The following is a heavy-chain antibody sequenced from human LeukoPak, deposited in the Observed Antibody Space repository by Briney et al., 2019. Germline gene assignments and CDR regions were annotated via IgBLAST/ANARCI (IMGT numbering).Heavy chain of an antibody. V-gene: IGHV4-61*02. CDR2: IYTSGST. CDR1: GGSISSGSYY. CDR3: AGATGYFDY. Sequence: SETLSLTCTVSGGSISSGSYYWSWIRQPAGKGLEWIGRIYTSGSTTYNPSLKSRVTLSVDTSQNQFSLKLSSVTAADTAVYYCAGATGYFDYWGQGTLVTVSS. J-gene: IGHJ4*02.